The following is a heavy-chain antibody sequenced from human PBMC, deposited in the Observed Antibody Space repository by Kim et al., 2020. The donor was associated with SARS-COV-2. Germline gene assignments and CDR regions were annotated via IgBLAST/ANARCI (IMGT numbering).Heavy chain of an antibody. V-gene: IGHV3-30*07. CDR3: ATVVFYYDAGYFKN. Sequence: ADPVKARLTISRDHAKNTRYLQMNSLRAEDTAVYYCATVVFYYDAGYFKNWGQGTLVSVSS. D-gene: IGHD3-22*01. J-gene: IGHJ1*01.